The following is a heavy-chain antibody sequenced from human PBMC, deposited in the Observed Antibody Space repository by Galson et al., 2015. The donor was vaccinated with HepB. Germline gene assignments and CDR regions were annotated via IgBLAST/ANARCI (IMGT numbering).Heavy chain of an antibody. CDR3: ARDAESSFGVIYYYYYYGMDV. D-gene: IGHD3-10*01. Sequence: SLRLSCAASGFTFSSYAMHWVRQAPGKGLEWVAVISYDGSNKYYADSVKGRFTISRDNSKNTLYLQMNSLRAEDTAVYYCARDAESSFGVIYYYYYYGMDVWGQGTTVTVSS. CDR1: GFTFSSYA. CDR2: ISYDGSNK. J-gene: IGHJ6*02. V-gene: IGHV3-30*04.